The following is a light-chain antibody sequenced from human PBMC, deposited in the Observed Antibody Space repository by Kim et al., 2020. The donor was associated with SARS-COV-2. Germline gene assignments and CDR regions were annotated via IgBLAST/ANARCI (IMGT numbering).Light chain of an antibody. CDR1: SSDVGGYNY. CDR3: SSYTSSSTWV. J-gene: IGLJ1*01. V-gene: IGLV2-14*01. CDR2: DVS. Sequence: QSALTQPASLSGSPGQSITISCTGTSSDVGGYNYVSWYQQHPGKAPKLMIYDVSKRSSGVSNRFSGSKSGNTASLTISGLQAEDEADYYCSSYTSSSTWVFGTGTKVTVL.